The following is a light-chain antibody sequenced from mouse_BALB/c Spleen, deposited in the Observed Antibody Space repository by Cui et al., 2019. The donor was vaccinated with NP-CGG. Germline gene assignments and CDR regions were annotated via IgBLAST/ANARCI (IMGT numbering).Light chain of an antibody. CDR3: ALWYSNHWV. CDR2: GTN. J-gene: IGLJ1*01. Sequence: HAVVTHESVLTTSPGETVTLTCRSNTGAVTTSNYANWVQEKPDHLFTGLIGGTNNRAPGVPARFSGSLIGDKAALTITGAQTEDEAIYFCALWYSNHWVFGGGTKLTVL. V-gene: IGLV1*01. CDR1: TGAVTTSNY.